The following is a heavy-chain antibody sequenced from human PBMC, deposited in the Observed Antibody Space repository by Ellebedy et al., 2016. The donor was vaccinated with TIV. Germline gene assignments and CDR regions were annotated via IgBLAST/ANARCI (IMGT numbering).Heavy chain of an antibody. CDR1: GGSISGYY. Sequence: SETLSLXCTVSGGSISGYYWSWIRQPAGKGLEWIGRIYTSGSTNYNPSLKSRVTMSVDTSKNQFSLKLSSVTAADTAVYYCARGRGYSYGYEGYYYYGMDVWGQGTTVTVSS. CDR2: IYTSGST. CDR3: ARGRGYSYGYEGYYYYGMDV. V-gene: IGHV4-4*07. J-gene: IGHJ6*02. D-gene: IGHD5-18*01.